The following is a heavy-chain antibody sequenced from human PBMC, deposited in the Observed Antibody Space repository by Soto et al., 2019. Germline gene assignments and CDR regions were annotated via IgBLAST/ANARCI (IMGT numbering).Heavy chain of an antibody. CDR3: ARESGTTYTPDY. V-gene: IGHV1-18*01. CDR2: ISAYNGHT. D-gene: IGHD1-7*01. Sequence: ASVKVSCKASGYTFTSYGLRWVRQAPGQGLEWMGWISAYNGHTNYAQKLQGRVTMTTDTSTSTAYMELRSLRSDDTAVYYCARESGTTYTPDYWGQGTLVTVSS. CDR1: GYTFTSYG. J-gene: IGHJ4*02.